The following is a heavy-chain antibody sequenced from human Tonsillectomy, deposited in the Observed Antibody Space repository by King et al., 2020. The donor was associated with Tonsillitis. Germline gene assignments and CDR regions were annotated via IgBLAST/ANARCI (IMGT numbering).Heavy chain of an antibody. D-gene: IGHD6-13*01. J-gene: IGHJ6*03. CDR1: GFTFSSYA. V-gene: IGHV3-23*04. CDR2: ISGSGGIT. CDR3: AKFPRSSSSWYRYYMDV. Sequence: VQLVESGGGLVQPGGSLRLSCAPSGFTFSSYAMSWVRQAPGKGLEWVSAISGSGGITYYADSVKGRFTISRDNSKNTLYLQMNSLRAEDTAVYYCAKFPRSSSSWYRYYMDVWGKGTTVTVSS.